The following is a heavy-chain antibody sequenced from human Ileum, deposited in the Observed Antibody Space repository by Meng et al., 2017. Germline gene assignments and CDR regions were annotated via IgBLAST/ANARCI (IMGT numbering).Heavy chain of an antibody. CDR1: GGTFSSYA. Sequence: SVKVSCKASGGTFSSYAISWVRQAPGQGLEWMGGIIPIFGTANYEQKFQGRVTITADESTSTAYMELSSLRSEETAVYYCAREESYYDFWSGSHGDGFEYWGQGTLVTVSS. CDR2: IIPIFGTA. CDR3: AREESYYDFWSGSHGDGFEY. D-gene: IGHD3-3*01. J-gene: IGHJ4*02. V-gene: IGHV1-69*13.